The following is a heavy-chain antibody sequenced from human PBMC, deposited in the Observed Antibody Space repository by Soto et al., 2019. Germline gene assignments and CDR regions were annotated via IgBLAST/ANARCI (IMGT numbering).Heavy chain of an antibody. J-gene: IGHJ5*02. CDR2: IYDSGST. D-gene: IGHD5-18*01. CDR3: ARQLIS. Sequence: SETLSLTCTVSGGSISSSYWSWIRQPPGKGLEWIGYIYDSGSTYYNSSLKSRVTMSVDTSKNQFSLKLSSVTAADTAVYYCARQLISWGQGTPVTGSS. V-gene: IGHV4-59*08. CDR1: GGSISSSY.